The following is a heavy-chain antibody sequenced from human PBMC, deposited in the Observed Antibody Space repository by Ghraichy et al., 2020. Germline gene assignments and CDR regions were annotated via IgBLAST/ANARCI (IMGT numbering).Heavy chain of an antibody. J-gene: IGHJ4*02. V-gene: IGHV3-7*03. CDR2: IKQDGSEK. CDR3: ARDRRGSSGWTPLRYFDY. D-gene: IGHD6-19*01. Sequence: GGSLRLSCAASGFTFSSYWMSWVRQAPGKGLEWVANIKQDGSEKYYVDSVKGRFTISRDNAKNSLYLQMNSLRAEDTAVYYCARDRRGSSGWTPLRYFDYWGQGTLVTVSS. CDR1: GFTFSSYW.